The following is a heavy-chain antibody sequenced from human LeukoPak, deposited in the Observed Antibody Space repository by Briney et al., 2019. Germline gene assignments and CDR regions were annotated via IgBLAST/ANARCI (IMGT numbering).Heavy chain of an antibody. V-gene: IGHV3-7*01. CDR3: ARDYIAYDPLDY. Sequence: GGSLRLSCAASGFTFSTYWMSWVRQAPGKGLEWVANIKQDGSEKNYVDSVKGRFTISRDNAKNSLYLQMNSLRAEDTAVYWCARDYIAYDPLDYWGQGTLVTVSS. CDR2: IKQDGSEK. J-gene: IGHJ4*02. D-gene: IGHD3-3*01. CDR1: GFTFSTYW.